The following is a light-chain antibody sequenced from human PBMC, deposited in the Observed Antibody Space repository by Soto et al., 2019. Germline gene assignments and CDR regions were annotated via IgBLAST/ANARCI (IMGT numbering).Light chain of an antibody. V-gene: IGLV2-14*01. J-gene: IGLJ2*01. Sequence: QSALTQPASVSGSPGQSITISCTGTSSDIGNYNYVSWYQQHPGKAPKLMIYEVSYRPSGVSNRFSGSKSGNTASLTISGLQAEDEADYYCSSYTNINTYVIFGGGTKGTVL. CDR3: SSYTNINTYVI. CDR1: SSDIGNYNY. CDR2: EVS.